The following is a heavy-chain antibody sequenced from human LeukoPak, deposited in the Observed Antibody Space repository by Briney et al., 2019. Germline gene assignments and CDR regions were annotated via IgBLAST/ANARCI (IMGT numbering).Heavy chain of an antibody. CDR3: AIDEGYGDPIFFDY. D-gene: IGHD4-17*01. V-gene: IGHV3-23*01. J-gene: IGHJ4*02. Sequence: GGSLRPSCAASGFTFSSYAMSWVRQAPGEGLEWVSAISGSDGSTYYADSVKGRFTISRDNSKNTLYLQMNSLRAEDTAVYYCAIDEGYGDPIFFDYWGQGTLVTVSS. CDR1: GFTFSSYA. CDR2: ISGSDGST.